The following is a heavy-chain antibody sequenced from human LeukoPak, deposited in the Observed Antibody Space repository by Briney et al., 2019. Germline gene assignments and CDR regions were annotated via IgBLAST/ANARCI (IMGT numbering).Heavy chain of an antibody. Sequence: GGSLRLSCAASGFNFRTYSLNWVRQAPGKGLEWVSSISSSGDYKYYADSMKGRFTISRDNAKNSVFLQMSSLRVEDTAVYYCARDSDSSGWLDYYMDVWGKGTTVTVSS. CDR1: GFNFRTYS. D-gene: IGHD6-19*01. V-gene: IGHV3-21*01. J-gene: IGHJ6*03. CDR2: ISSSGDYK. CDR3: ARDSDSSGWLDYYMDV.